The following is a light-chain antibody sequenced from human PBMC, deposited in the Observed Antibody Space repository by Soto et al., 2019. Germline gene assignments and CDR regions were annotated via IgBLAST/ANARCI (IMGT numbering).Light chain of an antibody. CDR3: QSYIHFHWT. CDR1: QGISNY. Sequence: DIQMTQSPSSLSASVGDRVTITCRASQGISNYLAWYQQKPGKVPKLLIFAASTLQSGVPSRFSGSGSGTDFTLTISSLQPEDVANYYCQSYIHFHWTFGQGTEVEIK. V-gene: IGKV1-27*01. J-gene: IGKJ1*01. CDR2: AAS.